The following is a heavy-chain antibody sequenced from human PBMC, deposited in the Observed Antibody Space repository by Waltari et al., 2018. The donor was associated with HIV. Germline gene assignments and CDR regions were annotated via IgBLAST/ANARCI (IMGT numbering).Heavy chain of an antibody. CDR3: ARAEDSSGWYYFDY. V-gene: IGHV4-34*01. J-gene: IGHJ4*02. CDR1: GGSFSGYY. D-gene: IGHD6-19*01. Sequence: QVQLQQWGAGLLKPSETLSLTCAVYGGSFSGYYWSWIRQPPGKGLEWIGEINHSGSTNYNPSLKSRVTISVDTSKNQFSLKLSSVTAADTAVYYCARAEDSSGWYYFDYWGQGTLVTVSS. CDR2: INHSGST.